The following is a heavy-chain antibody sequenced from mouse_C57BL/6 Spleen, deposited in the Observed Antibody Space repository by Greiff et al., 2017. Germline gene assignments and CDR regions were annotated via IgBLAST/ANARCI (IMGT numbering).Heavy chain of an antibody. J-gene: IGHJ4*01. D-gene: IGHD4-1*01. Sequence: EVKLVESGGGLVQPGGSLKLSCAASGFTFSDYGMAWVRQAPRKGPEWVAFISNLAYSIYYADTVTGRFTISRENAKNTLYLEMSSLRSEDTAMYYCARGDWDIYAMDYWGQGTSVTVSS. CDR3: ARGDWDIYAMDY. CDR1: GFTFSDYG. V-gene: IGHV5-15*04. CDR2: ISNLAYSI.